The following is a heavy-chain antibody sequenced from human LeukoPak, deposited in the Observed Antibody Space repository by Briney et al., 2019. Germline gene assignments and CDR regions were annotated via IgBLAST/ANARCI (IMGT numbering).Heavy chain of an antibody. CDR2: ISGSGGST. V-gene: IGHV3-23*01. CDR1: GFTFSSYA. Sequence: PGGSLRLSCAASGFTFSSYAMSWVRQAPGKGLEWVSAISGSGGSTYYADSVKGRFTISRDNSKNTLYLQMNSLRAEDTAVYYCAKKGEDIAAAGRRLLYFDYWGQGTLVTVSS. D-gene: IGHD6-13*01. J-gene: IGHJ4*02. CDR3: AKKGEDIAAAGRRLLYFDY.